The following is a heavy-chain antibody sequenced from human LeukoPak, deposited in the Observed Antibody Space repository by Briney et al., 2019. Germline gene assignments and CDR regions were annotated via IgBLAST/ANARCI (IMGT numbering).Heavy chain of an antibody. D-gene: IGHD3-22*01. CDR1: GRTFSSYA. J-gene: IGHJ6*03. CDR3: ARCLYYYDSSGYYYYYYMDV. V-gene: IGHV1-69*05. Sequence: ASVKVSCKASGRTFSSYAISWVRQAPGQGLEWMGRIIPIFGTANYAQKFQGRVTITTDESTSTAYMELSSLRSEDTAVYYCARCLYYYDSSGYYYYYYMDVWGKGTTVTVSS. CDR2: IIPIFGTA.